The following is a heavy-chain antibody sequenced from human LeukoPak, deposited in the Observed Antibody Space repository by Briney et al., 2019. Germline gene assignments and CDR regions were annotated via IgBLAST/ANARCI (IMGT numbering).Heavy chain of an antibody. CDR1: GGSISSGGYY. J-gene: IGHJ4*02. Sequence: SETLSLTCTVSGGSISSGGYYWSWIRQHPGKGLEWIGYIYYSGSTYYNPSLKSRVTISVDTSKNQFSLKLSSVTAADTAVYYCARDWRYCSGGSCSRLIDYWGQGTLVTVSS. V-gene: IGHV4-31*03. CDR3: ARDWRYCSGGSCSRLIDY. CDR2: IYYSGST. D-gene: IGHD2-15*01.